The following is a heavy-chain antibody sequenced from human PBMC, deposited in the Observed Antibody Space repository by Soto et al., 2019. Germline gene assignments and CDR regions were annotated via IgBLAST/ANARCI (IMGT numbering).Heavy chain of an antibody. CDR2: ISGSGGAT. CDR1: GFTFSSYA. Sequence: PGGSLRLSCAASGFTFSSYAMSWVRQAPGKGLEWVSAISGSGGATDYAAPVKGRFTISRDDSKNTLYLQMNSLKTEDTAVYYCTTMDLHSRTLGPPEDYWGQGTLVTAPQ. V-gene: IGHV3-23*01. CDR3: TTMDLHSRTLGPPEDY. D-gene: IGHD2-15*01. J-gene: IGHJ4*02.